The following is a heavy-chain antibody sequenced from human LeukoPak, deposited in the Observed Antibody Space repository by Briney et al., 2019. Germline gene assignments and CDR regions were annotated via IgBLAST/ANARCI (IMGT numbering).Heavy chain of an antibody. D-gene: IGHD5-18*01. CDR2: VSSSGSTI. V-gene: IGHV3-48*01. CDR1: GFTFSSYG. Sequence: GGSLRLSCVASGFTFSSYGMNWVRQAPGKGLEWVSYVSSSGSTIYYADSVKGRFTISRDNAKNSLYLQMNSLRAEDTAVYYCASPGDTAMVPFDYWGQGTLVTVSS. J-gene: IGHJ4*02. CDR3: ASPGDTAMVPFDY.